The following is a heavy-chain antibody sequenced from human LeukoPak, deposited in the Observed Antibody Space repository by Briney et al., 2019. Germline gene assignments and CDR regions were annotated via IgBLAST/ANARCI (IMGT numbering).Heavy chain of an antibody. CDR1: GFTFSSYS. CDR3: AREAVLVFEASAFDI. V-gene: IGHV3-21*01. Sequence: PGGSLRLSCAASGFTFSSYSMNWVRQAPGKGLEWVSSISSSSSYIYFADSVKGRFTISRDNAKNSLYLQMNSLRAEDTAVYYCAREAVLVFEASAFDIWGQGTMVTVSS. CDR2: ISSSSSYI. D-gene: IGHD3-3*02. J-gene: IGHJ3*02.